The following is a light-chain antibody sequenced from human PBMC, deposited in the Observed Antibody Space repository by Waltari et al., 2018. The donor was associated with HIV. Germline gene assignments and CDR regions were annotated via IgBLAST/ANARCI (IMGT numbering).Light chain of an antibody. CDR2: LVS. Sequence: DLVMTQSPLSLPVTPGEPASISCRSSQSLLHSDGYNYLDWYLQKPGQSPQLLIYLVSNRASGVPDRFSGSGSGTDFILKISRVDAEDVGVYYCMQALQTPITFGQGTRLEIK. J-gene: IGKJ5*01. V-gene: IGKV2-28*01. CDR1: QSLLHSDGYNY. CDR3: MQALQTPIT.